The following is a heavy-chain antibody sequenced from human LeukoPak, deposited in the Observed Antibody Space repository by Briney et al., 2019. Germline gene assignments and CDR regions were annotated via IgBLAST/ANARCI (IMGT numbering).Heavy chain of an antibody. CDR3: AKDSSGIAVAGNWFDP. CDR1: GFTFDDYA. CDR2: ISWNSGSI. J-gene: IGHJ5*02. V-gene: IGHV3-9*01. Sequence: GGSLRLSCAASGFTFDDYAMHWVRQAPGKGLEWVSGISWNSGSIDYADSVKGRFTISRDNAKNSLYLQMNSLRAEDTALYYCAKDSSGIAVAGNWFDPWGQGTLVTVSS. D-gene: IGHD6-19*01.